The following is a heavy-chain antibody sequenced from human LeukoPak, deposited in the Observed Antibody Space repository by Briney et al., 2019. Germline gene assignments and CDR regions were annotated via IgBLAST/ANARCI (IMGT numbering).Heavy chain of an antibody. V-gene: IGHV3-23*01. J-gene: IGHJ6*02. D-gene: IGHD6-6*01. CDR2: IIGSGSST. CDR3: ARDLEAARYYYYYGMDI. CDR1: GFTFSSYA. Sequence: GGSLRLSCAASGFTFSSYAMSWVRQAPGKGLEWVSAIIGSGSSTYYADSVKGRFTISRDNSKNSLYLQMNSLRAEDTAVYYCARDLEAARYYYYYGMDIWGQGTTVTVSS.